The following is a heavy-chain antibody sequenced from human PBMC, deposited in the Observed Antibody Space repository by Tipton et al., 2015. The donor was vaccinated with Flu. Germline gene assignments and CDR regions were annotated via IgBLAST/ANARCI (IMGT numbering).Heavy chain of an antibody. Sequence: TLSLTCTVSGGSINYYYWNWIRQRSGKGLEWIGFSFYSGSTSYNPALQSRVTISVDNSRNQFSLSLRSVTAADTAVYFCARDRGWPAALDFWGQGILVTVSS. D-gene: IGHD3-10*01. CDR2: SFYSGST. V-gene: IGHV4-59*01. CDR3: ARDRGWPAALDF. J-gene: IGHJ4*02. CDR1: GGSINYYY.